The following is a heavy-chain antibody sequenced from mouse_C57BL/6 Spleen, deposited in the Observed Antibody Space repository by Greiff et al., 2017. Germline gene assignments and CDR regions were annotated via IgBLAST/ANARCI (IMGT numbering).Heavy chain of an antibody. CDR3: ARDNYYGRSWYFEV. CDR1: GFTFSDYG. V-gene: IGHV5-17*01. D-gene: IGHD1-1*01. J-gene: IGHJ1*03. CDR2: ISSGSSTI. Sequence: EVKLVESGGGLVKPGGSLKLSCAASGFTFSDYGMHWVRQAPEKGLEWVAYISSGSSTIYYADTVKGRFTISRDNAKNTLFLQMTSLRSEDTAMYYCARDNYYGRSWYFEVWGTGTTVTVAS.